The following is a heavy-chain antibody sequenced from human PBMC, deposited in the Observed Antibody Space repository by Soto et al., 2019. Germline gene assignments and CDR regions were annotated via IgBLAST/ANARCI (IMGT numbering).Heavy chain of an antibody. CDR2: ISSSSSYT. V-gene: IGHV3-11*06. CDR1: GFTFSDYY. Sequence: GGSLRLSCAASGFTFSDYYMSWIRQAPGKGLEWVSYISSSSSYTNYADSVKGRFTISRDNAKNSLYLQMNSLRAEDTAVYYCAGSSWYLKWFDPWGQGTLVTVSS. J-gene: IGHJ5*02. CDR3: AGSSWYLKWFDP. D-gene: IGHD6-13*01.